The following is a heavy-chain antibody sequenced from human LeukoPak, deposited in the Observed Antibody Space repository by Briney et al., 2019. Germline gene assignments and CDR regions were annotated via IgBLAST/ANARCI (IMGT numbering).Heavy chain of an antibody. J-gene: IGHJ5*02. CDR1: GVSISSYY. Sequence: SETLSLTCTVSGVSISSYYWSWVRQPPGQGLEWIGYIYYSGSTNYNPSLKSRVTISVDTSKKQFCLKLSSVTAADTALYYCARGSRGGYNWIDGWGQGTLV. D-gene: IGHD3-16*01. V-gene: IGHV4-59*01. CDR3: ARGSRGGYNWIDG. CDR2: IYYSGST.